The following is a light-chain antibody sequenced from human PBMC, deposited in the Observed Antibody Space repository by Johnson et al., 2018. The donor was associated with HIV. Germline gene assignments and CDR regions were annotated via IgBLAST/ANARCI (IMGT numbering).Light chain of an antibody. CDR3: GTWDSSLNAYV. J-gene: IGLJ1*01. CDR1: DSNIGNNY. Sequence: HSVLTQPPSVSAAPGQKVTISCFGSDSNIGNNYVSWYQQLPGTAPKLLIYDNNKRPSGIPDRFSGSKSGTSVTLAITGLQTGDEADYYCGTWDSSLNAYVFGTGTKVTVL. V-gene: IGLV1-51*01. CDR2: DNN.